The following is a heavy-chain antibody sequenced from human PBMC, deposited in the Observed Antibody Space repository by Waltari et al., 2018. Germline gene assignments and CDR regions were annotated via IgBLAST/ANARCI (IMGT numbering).Heavy chain of an antibody. J-gene: IGHJ6*01. CDR2: INTGNGDT. D-gene: IGHD2-2*01. CDR1: GDMFTRHS. CDR3: ARDNGMGVTIPMPFYYGMDV. Sequence: QVQFVQSGAEVKKPGASVKVSCKVSGDMFTRHSMHWVRQAPGQWLEWMGWINTGNGDTKYSQKFMTRVTITRDTSASIAYMELSSLTSEDTALYYCARDNGMGVTIPMPFYYGMDVWGQGTTVTVSS. V-gene: IGHV1-3*04.